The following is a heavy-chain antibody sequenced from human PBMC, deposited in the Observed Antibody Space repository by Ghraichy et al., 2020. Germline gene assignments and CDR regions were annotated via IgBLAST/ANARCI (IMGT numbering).Heavy chain of an antibody. CDR3: AALGTTVNY. CDR2: LWYDGSNK. J-gene: IGHJ4*02. CDR1: GSTFSNYA. D-gene: IGHD1-7*01. Sequence: LNISCAASGSTFSNYAMHWVRQAPGKGLEWVAFLWYDGSNKYYSDSVKGRFTISRDNSKNTLYLQMNSLRAEDTAVYYCAALGTTVNYWGQGTLVTVSS. V-gene: IGHV3-33*01.